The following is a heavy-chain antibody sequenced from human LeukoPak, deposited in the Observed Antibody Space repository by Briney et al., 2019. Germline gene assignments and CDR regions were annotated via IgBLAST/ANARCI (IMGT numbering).Heavy chain of an antibody. CDR2: ISSDSGAI. V-gene: IGHV3-48*01. CDR3: ARELAY. CDR1: GFTFSSYT. J-gene: IGHJ4*02. Sequence: GGSLRLSCAASGFTFSSYTMNWVRQAPGKGLEWVSYISSDSGAIYYADSVKGRFTISRDNAQKSLYLQMNSLRAEDTAVYYCARELAYWGQGALVTASS.